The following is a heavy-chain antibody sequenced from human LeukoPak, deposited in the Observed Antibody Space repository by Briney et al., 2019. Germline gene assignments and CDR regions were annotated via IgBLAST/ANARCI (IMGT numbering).Heavy chain of an antibody. J-gene: IGHJ5*02. CDR2: IHPNTGNP. CDR3: ARAYQSLGGLSLPDH. D-gene: IGHD3-16*02. Sequence: ASVKVSCKASGYTFTDYAMNWVRQAPGQGLEWMGWIHPNTGNPTYAQGFTGRFVFSLDTSVGTTYLQISSLKAEDTAVYYCARAYQSLGGLSLPDHWGQGTLVTVSS. V-gene: IGHV7-4-1*02. CDR1: GYTFTDYA.